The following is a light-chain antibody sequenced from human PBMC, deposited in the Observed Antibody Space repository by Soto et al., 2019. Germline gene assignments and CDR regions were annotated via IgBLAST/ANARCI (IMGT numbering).Light chain of an antibody. J-gene: IGKJ1*01. CDR2: DAS. V-gene: IGKV3-11*01. Sequence: EIVLTQSPATLSLSPGERANLSCRASQSVSSYLAWYQQKPGQAPRLLIYDASNRATGIPARFSGSGSGTDFTLTISSLEPEDFAVYYCQQRETFGQGTKVEIK. CDR3: QQRET. CDR1: QSVSSY.